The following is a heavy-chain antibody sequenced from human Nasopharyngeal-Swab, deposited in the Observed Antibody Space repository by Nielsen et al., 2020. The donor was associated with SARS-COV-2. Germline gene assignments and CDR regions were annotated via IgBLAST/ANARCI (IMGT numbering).Heavy chain of an antibody. D-gene: IGHD2-2*03. Sequence: LSLTCAASGFTFSSYWMSWVRQAPGKGLVWVSRISSDGGANYADSATGRFTISRDNAKNTVYLQMNSLRDEDTAVYYCLRGMAGYGWFDPWGQGILVTVSS. CDR2: ISSDGGA. J-gene: IGHJ5*02. CDR1: GFTFSSYW. CDR3: LRGMAGYGWFDP. V-gene: IGHV3-74*01.